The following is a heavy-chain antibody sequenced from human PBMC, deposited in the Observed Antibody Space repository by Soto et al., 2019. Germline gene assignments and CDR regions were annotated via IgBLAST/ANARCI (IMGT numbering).Heavy chain of an antibody. D-gene: IGHD2-15*01. CDR1: GGTFSSYA. CDR3: AREGYCSGGSCYPTTNFDY. J-gene: IGHJ4*02. CDR2: IIPIFGTA. V-gene: IGHV1-69*01. Sequence: QVQLVQSGAEVKKPGSSVKVSCKASGGTFSSYAISWVRQAPGQGLEWMGGIIPIFGTANYAQKFQGRVTITADESTSTAYMELSSLRSEDTAVYYCAREGYCSGGSCYPTTNFDYWGQGTLVTVSS.